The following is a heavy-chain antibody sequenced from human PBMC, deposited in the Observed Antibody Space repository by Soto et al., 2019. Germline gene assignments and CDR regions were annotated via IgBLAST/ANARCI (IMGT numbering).Heavy chain of an antibody. D-gene: IGHD1-1*01. CDR3: ARDNRNSLYYYGMDV. CDR1: GYTFTSYA. CDR2: INAGNGNT. V-gene: IGHV1-3*01. Sequence: VKVSCKASGYTFTSYAMHWVRQAPGQRLEWMGWINAGNGNTKYSQKFQGRVTITRDTSASTAYMELSSLRSEDTAVCYCARDNRNSLYYYGMDVWGQGTTVTVSS. J-gene: IGHJ6*02.